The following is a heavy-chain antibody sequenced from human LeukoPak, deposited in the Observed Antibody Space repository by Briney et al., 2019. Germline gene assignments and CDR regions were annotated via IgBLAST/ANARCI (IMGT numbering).Heavy chain of an antibody. Sequence: PSETLSLTCTVSGGSISSGDYYWSWIRQPPGKGLEWIGYIYYSGSTYYNPSLKSRVTISVDTSKNQFSLKLSSVTAADTAVYYCARRTHETESGRELDRFPDYWGQGTLVTVSS. V-gene: IGHV4-30-4*01. CDR1: GGSISSGDYY. D-gene: IGHD3-10*01. CDR2: IYYSGST. J-gene: IGHJ4*02. CDR3: ARRTHETESGRELDRFPDY.